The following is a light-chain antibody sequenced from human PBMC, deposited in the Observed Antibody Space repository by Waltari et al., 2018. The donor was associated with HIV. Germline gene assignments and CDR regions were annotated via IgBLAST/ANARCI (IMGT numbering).Light chain of an antibody. Sequence: QSALTQPASVSGFPGQSITISCTGSSSDVGSYNYVSWYQQHPGKAPKLLIYDVSKRPSGVSNRFSGSKSGNTASPTISGLQAEDEADYYCCSYAGSNTYLFGTGTEVTVL. CDR1: SSDVGSYNY. J-gene: IGLJ1*01. CDR3: CSYAGSNTYL. CDR2: DVS. V-gene: IGLV2-23*02.